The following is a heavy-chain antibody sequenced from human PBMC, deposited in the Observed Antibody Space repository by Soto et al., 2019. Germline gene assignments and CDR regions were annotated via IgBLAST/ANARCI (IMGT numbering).Heavy chain of an antibody. D-gene: IGHD6-6*01. CDR2: IVVGSGNT. CDR1: GFTFTSSA. J-gene: IGHJ6*02. CDR3: AADHSIAARRSEYYYYYYGMDV. V-gene: IGHV1-58*01. Sequence: SVKVSCKASGFTFTSSAVQWVRQARGQRLEWIGWIVVGSGNTNYAQKFQERVTITRDMSTSTAYMELSSLRSEDTAVYYCAADHSIAARRSEYYYYYYGMDVWGQGTTVTVSS.